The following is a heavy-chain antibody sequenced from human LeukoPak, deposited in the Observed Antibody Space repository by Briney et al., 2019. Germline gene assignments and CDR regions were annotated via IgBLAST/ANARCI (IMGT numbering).Heavy chain of an antibody. V-gene: IGHV3-30*18. Sequence: GGSLRLSCAASGFTFSSYGMHWVRKAPGKGLEWVAVISYDGSNKYYADSVKGRFTISRDNYKNTLYLQMNSLRAEDTAVYYCAKDPSGGRGGGWFFDYWGQGTLVTVSS. CDR1: GFTFSSYG. CDR2: ISYDGSNK. J-gene: IGHJ4*02. CDR3: AKDPSGGRGGGWFFDY. D-gene: IGHD2-15*01.